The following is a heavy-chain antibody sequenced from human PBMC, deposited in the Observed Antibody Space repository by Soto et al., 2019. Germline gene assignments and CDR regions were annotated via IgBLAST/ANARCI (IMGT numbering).Heavy chain of an antibody. CDR1: GGSISSGDYY. Sequence: SETLSLTCTVSGGSISSGDYYWSWIRQPPGKGLEWIGYIYYSGSTYYNPSLKSRVTISVATSKNQFSLKLNSVTAADTAVYYCATQTGSNYVRFFQPWGQGTLVTVS. CDR3: ATQTGSNYVRFFQP. J-gene: IGHJ1*01. D-gene: IGHD1-26*01. V-gene: IGHV4-30-4*01. CDR2: IYYSGST.